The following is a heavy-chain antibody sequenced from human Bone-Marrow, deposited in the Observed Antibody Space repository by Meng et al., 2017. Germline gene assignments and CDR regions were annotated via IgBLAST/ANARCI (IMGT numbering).Heavy chain of an antibody. D-gene: IGHD3-10*01. J-gene: IGHJ4*02. CDR2: INAGNGNT. CDR1: GYTFTSYA. Sequence: QVQLVQSGAEVKKPGASVKVSCKASGYTFTSYAIHWVRQAPGQRLEWMGWINAGNGNTKYSQKFQGRVTITRDTSASTAYMELSSLRSEDTAVYYCARLRELGAYYFDYWGQGTLVTVSS. CDR3: ARLRELGAYYFDY. V-gene: IGHV1-3*01.